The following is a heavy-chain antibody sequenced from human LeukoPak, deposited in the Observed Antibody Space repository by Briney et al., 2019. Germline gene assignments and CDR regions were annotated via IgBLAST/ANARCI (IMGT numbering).Heavy chain of an antibody. Sequence: SETLSLTCTVSGGSISSYYWSWIRQPPGKGLEWNGSIYHSGSTYYNPSLKSRVTISVDTSKNQFSLKLSSVTAADTAVYYCARGVYRDGYPYYFDSWGQGTLVTVSS. CDR2: IYHSGST. CDR1: GGSISSYY. CDR3: ARGVYRDGYPYYFDS. V-gene: IGHV4-59*08. D-gene: IGHD5-24*01. J-gene: IGHJ4*02.